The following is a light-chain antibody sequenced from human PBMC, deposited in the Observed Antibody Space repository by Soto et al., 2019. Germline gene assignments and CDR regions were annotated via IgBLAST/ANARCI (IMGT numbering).Light chain of an antibody. CDR1: QDIHNY. CDR3: QNHYNYPWT. V-gene: IGKV1-8*01. Sequence: AVLLTQSPSSFSASTGDRATITCRASQDIHNYLALYQQVPGKAPKLLLYAASILQTGVPSRFSGSGSGTDFTLTIDGLQSEDFATYFFQNHYNYPWTFGQGTTVE. CDR2: AAS. J-gene: IGKJ1*01.